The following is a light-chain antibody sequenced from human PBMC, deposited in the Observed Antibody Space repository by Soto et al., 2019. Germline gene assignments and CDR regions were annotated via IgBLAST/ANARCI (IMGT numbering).Light chain of an antibody. Sequence: EIVMTQSPATLSVSPGERATLSCRASQSVSSNLAWYQQKPGQGPRLLIYGASTRATSIPARFSGSGSGTEFTLTINSLQSEDFAVYYCHQYNKWPPYTFGQGTKLEIK. J-gene: IGKJ2*01. CDR1: QSVSSN. V-gene: IGKV3-15*01. CDR3: HQYNKWPPYT. CDR2: GAS.